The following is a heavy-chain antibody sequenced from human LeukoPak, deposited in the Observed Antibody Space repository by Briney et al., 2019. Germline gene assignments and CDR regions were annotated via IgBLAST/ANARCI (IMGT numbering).Heavy chain of an antibody. V-gene: IGHV3-33*06. CDR2: IWYDGSNK. CDR1: GFTFSDYY. J-gene: IGHJ4*02. Sequence: GGSLRLSCAASGFTFSDYYMSWIRQAPGKGLEWVAVIWYDGSNKYYADSVKGRFTISRDNSKNTLYLQMNSLRAEDTAVYYCAKDSGGYYFDYWGQGTLVTVSS. CDR3: AKDSGGYYFDY.